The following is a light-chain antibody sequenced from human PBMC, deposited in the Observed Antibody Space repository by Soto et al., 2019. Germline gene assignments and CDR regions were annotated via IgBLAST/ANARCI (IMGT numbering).Light chain of an antibody. CDR3: QQYHRYST. CDR1: QSISAW. V-gene: IGKV1-5*01. J-gene: IGKJ1*01. Sequence: IPVAPSPLALSSTLRDRVTPTFRASQSISAWLAWYQQKPGKAPNLLIYDVSTLDSGVPSRFSGSASGTEFTLTISSLESDDFATYYCQQYHRYSTFGQGTKVDIK. CDR2: DVS.